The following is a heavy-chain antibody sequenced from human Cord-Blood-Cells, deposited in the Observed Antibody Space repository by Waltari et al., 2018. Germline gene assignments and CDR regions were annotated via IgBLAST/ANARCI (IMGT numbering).Heavy chain of an antibody. CDR3: ARGLIVGATSRDY. J-gene: IGHJ4*02. V-gene: IGHV3-74*01. D-gene: IGHD1-26*01. CDR2: INSDGSST. Sequence: EVQLLEPGGGLVQPGGSLRLSCAAAGFTFSRYWMHWVRQAPGKGLVWVSRINSDGSSTSYADSVKGRFTISRDNAKNTLYLQMNSLRAEDTAVYYCARGLIVGATSRDYWGQGTLVTVSS. CDR1: GFTFSRYW.